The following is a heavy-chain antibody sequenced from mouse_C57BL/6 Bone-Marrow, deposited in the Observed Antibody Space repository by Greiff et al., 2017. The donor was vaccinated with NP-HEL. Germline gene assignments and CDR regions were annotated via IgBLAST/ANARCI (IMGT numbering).Heavy chain of an antibody. Sequence: QVHVKQSGAELVRPGTSVKMSCKASGYTFTNYWIGWAKQRPGHGLEWIGDIYPGGGYTNYNEKFKGKATLTADKSSSTAYMQFSSLTSEDSAIYYCARRDYGSSYFDVWGTGTTVTVSS. CDR2: IYPGGGYT. J-gene: IGHJ1*03. D-gene: IGHD1-1*01. V-gene: IGHV1-63*01. CDR1: GYTFTNYW. CDR3: ARRDYGSSYFDV.